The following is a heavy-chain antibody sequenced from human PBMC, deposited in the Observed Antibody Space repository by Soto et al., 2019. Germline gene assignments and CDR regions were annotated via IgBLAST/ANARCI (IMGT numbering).Heavy chain of an antibody. CDR1: GGTFSSYA. V-gene: IGHV1-69*12. CDR2: IIPIFGTA. D-gene: IGHD3-22*01. Sequence: QVQLVQSGAEVKKPGSSVKVSCKASGGTFSSYAISWVRQAPGQGLEWMGGIIPIFGTADYAQKFQGRATITADESTSTAYMELRSLRSEDTAVYYCAKHYDNWDYYCGMDVWGQGTTVTVSS. J-gene: IGHJ6*02. CDR3: AKHYDNWDYYCGMDV.